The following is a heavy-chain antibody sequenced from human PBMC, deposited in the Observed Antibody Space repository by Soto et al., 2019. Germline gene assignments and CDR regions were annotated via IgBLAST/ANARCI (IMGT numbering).Heavy chain of an antibody. Sequence: QLQLQESGPGLVKPSETLSLTCTVSGGSISSSNYYWGWIRQPPGKGLEWIGSISSSGSTYYKPSPKRRVAMSVDTSKNQFSIKLTSVTATDTAVYYCARRDRFSFDYWGQGTLVTVSS. J-gene: IGHJ4*02. D-gene: IGHD3-10*01. V-gene: IGHV4-39*01. CDR3: ARRDRFSFDY. CDR2: ISSSGST. CDR1: GGSISSSNYY.